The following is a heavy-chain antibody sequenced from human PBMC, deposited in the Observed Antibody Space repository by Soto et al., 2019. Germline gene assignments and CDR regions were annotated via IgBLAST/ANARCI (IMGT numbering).Heavy chain of an antibody. J-gene: IGHJ5*02. CDR2: ISAYNGNT. CDR3: SRDLNRGYSYGYVGYWFDH. V-gene: IGHV1-18*01. D-gene: IGHD5-18*01. CDR1: GYTFTSYG. Sequence: ASVKVSCKASGYTFTSYGISSVRQAPGQGLEWMGWISAYNGNTNYAQKLQGRVTMTTDTSTSTAYMELRSLRSDDTAVYYCSRDLNRGYSYGYVGYWFDHWGQGTLVNVSS.